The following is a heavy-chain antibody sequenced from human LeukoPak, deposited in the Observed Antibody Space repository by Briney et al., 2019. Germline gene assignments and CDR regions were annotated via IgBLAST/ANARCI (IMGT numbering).Heavy chain of an antibody. Sequence: GASVKVSCKASGGTFSSYAISWVRQAPGQGLEWMGGIIPIFGTANYAQKFQGRVTITTDESTSTAYMELSSLRSEDTAVYYCASSTAITIFNSYYYFDYWGQGTLVTVSP. D-gene: IGHD3-3*01. CDR1: GGTFSSYA. J-gene: IGHJ4*02. CDR2: IIPIFGTA. CDR3: ASSTAITIFNSYYYFDY. V-gene: IGHV1-69*05.